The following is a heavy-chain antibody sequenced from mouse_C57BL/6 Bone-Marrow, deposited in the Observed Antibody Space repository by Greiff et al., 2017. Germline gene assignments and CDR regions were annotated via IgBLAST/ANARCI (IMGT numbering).Heavy chain of an antibody. CDR1: GYTFTSYW. CDR2: IHPNSGSP. D-gene: IGHD2-4*01. V-gene: IGHV1-64*01. J-gene: IGHJ4*01. CDR3: VYDYDGYAMDY. Sequence: QVQLQQPGAELVKPGASVKLSCKASGYTFTSYWMHWVKQRPGQGLEWIGMIHPNSGSPNYNEKFKSKATLTVDNSSSTAYMQLSSLTSEDAAVYDCVYDYDGYAMDYWGQGTSVTVSS.